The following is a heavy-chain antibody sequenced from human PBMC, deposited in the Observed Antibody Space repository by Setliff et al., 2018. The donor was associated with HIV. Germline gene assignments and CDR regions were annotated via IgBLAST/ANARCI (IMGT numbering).Heavy chain of an antibody. CDR2: ISWNSGSI. D-gene: IGHD3-3*01. CDR1: GFTFDDYA. V-gene: IGHV3-9*01. J-gene: IGHJ4*02. CDR3: ARVRGRGYYTLLYYFDD. Sequence: GGSLRLSCAASGFTFDDYAMHWVRQAPGKGLEWVSGISWNSGSIGYADSVKGRFTISRDNSKNTLYLQMNSLRAEDTAVYYCARVRGRGYYTLLYYFDDWGQGTLVTVSS.